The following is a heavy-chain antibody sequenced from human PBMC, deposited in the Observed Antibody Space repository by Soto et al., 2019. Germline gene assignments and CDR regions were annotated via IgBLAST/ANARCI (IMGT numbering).Heavy chain of an antibody. D-gene: IGHD3-22*01. CDR3: ARDTSYYDSSGSNWFDP. V-gene: IGHV1-2*04. CDR1: GYTFTGYY. CDR2: INPNSGGT. Sequence: ASVKXSCKASGYTFTGYYMHWVRQAPGQGLEWMGWINPNSGGTNYAQKFQGWVTMTRDTSISTAYMELSRLRSDDTAVYYCARDTSYYDSSGSNWFDPWGQGTLVTVSS. J-gene: IGHJ5*02.